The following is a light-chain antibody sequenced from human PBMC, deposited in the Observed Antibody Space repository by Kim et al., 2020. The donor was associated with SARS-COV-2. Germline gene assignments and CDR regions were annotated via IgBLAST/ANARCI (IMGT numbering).Light chain of an antibody. V-gene: IGLV3-1*01. CDR1: KLGDKY. CDR3: QAWDSSTPYV. J-gene: IGLJ1*01. Sequence: VSPGQTASIPCSGDKLGDKYACWYQQKPGQSPVLVIYQDSKRPSGIPERFSGSNSGNTATLTISGTQAMDEADYYCQAWDSSTPYVFGTGTKVTVL. CDR2: QDS.